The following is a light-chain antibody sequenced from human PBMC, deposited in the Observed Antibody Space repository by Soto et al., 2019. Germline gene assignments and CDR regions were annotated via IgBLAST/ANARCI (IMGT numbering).Light chain of an antibody. Sequence: QYALTQPASESGSPGQSITISCTGTSSDVGGYNYVSWYQQHPGKAPKLMIYDVSNRPSGVSNRFSGSKSGNTASLTISGLQAEDEGDYYCSSYTSSSTLDVFGTGTKVTVL. V-gene: IGLV2-14*03. J-gene: IGLJ1*01. CDR3: SSYTSSSTLDV. CDR2: DVS. CDR1: SSDVGGYNY.